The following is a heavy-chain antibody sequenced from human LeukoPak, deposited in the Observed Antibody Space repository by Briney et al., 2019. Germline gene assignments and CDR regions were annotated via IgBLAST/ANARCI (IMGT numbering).Heavy chain of an antibody. J-gene: IGHJ4*02. V-gene: IGHV1-2*02. CDR2: INPNSGAT. Sequence: VKVSCKTSGYTFTAYFMYWLRQAPGQGLESMGWINPNSGATGYTQNFQGRVTMTRDTSVSTIYMELSRLRSDDTAVYYCARDGVSPTPDFDYWGQGTLVTVSS. CDR3: ARDGVSPTPDFDY. CDR1: GYTFTAYF. D-gene: IGHD2-8*01.